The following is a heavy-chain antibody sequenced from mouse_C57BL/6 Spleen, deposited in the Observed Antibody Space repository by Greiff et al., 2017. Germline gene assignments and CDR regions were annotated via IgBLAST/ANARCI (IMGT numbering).Heavy chain of an antibody. CDR3: ARSRDYYGSFDY. D-gene: IGHD1-1*01. V-gene: IGHV1-26*01. CDR2: INPNNGGT. J-gene: IGHJ2*01. Sequence: VQLQQSGPELVKPGASVKISCKASGYTFTDYYMNWVKQSHGKSLEWIGDINPNNGGTSYNQKFKGKATLTVDKSSSTAYMELRSLTSEDAAVYYCARSRDYYGSFDYWGQGTTLTVSS. CDR1: GYTFTDYY.